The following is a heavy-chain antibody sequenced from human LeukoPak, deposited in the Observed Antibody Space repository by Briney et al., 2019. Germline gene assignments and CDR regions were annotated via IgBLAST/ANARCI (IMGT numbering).Heavy chain of an antibody. Sequence: GGSLRLSCAASGFSVSSTYMSWVRQAPGKGLEWVSLIYTSGSTFYADSVMGRFTISRDNSKNTLFLQMNSLRAEDSAVYYCTRDRAGAQSWVEFDLWGQGTLVTVSS. CDR2: IYTSGST. V-gene: IGHV3-66*03. J-gene: IGHJ5*02. D-gene: IGHD3-10*01. CDR1: GFSVSSTY. CDR3: TRDRAGAQSWVEFDL.